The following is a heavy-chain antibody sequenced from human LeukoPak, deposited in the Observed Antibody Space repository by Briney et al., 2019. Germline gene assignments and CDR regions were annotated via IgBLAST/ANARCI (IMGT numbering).Heavy chain of an antibody. D-gene: IGHD3-22*01. CDR2: IYYSGST. CDR1: GGSVSSGSYY. CDR3: ARAMGGDNSGYRPFDY. Sequence: SETLSLTCTVSGGSVSSGSYYWGWIRQPPGKGLEWIGNIYYSGSTYYNPSLKSRVTISVETSKNQFSLKLSSVTAADTAVYYCARAMGGDNSGYRPFDYRGQGTLVTVSS. V-gene: IGHV4-39*07. J-gene: IGHJ4*02.